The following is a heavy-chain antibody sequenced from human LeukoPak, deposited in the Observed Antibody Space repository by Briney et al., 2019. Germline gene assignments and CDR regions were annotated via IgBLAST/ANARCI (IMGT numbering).Heavy chain of an antibody. V-gene: IGHV1-18*01. J-gene: IGHJ5*02. D-gene: IGHD6-19*01. CDR3: ARDLAAVAGFDWFDP. CDR2: ISAYNGNT. Sequence: ASVKVSCNASGYTFTSYGISWVRQAPGQGLDWMGWISAYNGNTNYAHTLQGRVTITTDPSTSTAYMELRSLRSDDTAVYYCARDLAAVAGFDWFDPWGQGTLVTVSS. CDR1: GYTFTSYG.